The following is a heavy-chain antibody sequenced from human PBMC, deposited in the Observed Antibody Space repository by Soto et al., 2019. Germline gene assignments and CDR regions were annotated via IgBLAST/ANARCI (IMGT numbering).Heavy chain of an antibody. CDR3: ARKGRGSVVVTAPGESDDFDI. Sequence: VQLQESGPRLVKPSQTLSLTCNVSGDSIRSGGHYWSWIRQLPGKGLEWMGYIYYSGSTYYNPSLKSRASLSVDTSKNQFSLKLRSVTAADTAVYYCARKGRGSVVVTAPGESDDFDIWGQGTMVTVSS. J-gene: IGHJ3*02. CDR2: IYYSGST. V-gene: IGHV4-31*03. CDR1: GDSIRSGGHY. D-gene: IGHD2-21*02.